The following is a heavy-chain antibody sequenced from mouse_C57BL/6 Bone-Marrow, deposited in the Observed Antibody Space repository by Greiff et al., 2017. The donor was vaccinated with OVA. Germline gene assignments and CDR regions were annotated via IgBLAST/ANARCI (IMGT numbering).Heavy chain of an antibody. D-gene: IGHD2-5*01. CDR3: VRAYYSNYDAMDY. CDR1: GFSFNTYA. J-gene: IGHJ4*01. CDR2: IRSKSNNYAT. Sequence: EAGGGLVQPKGSLKLSCAASGFSFNTYAMNWVRQAPGKGLEWVARIRSKSNNYATYYADSVKDRFTISRDDSESMLYLQMNNLKTEDTAMYYCVRAYYSNYDAMDYWGQGTSVTVSS. V-gene: IGHV10-1*01.